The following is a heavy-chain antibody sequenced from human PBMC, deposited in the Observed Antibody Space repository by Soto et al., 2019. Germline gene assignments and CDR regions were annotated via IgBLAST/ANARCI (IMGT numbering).Heavy chain of an antibody. J-gene: IGHJ4*02. V-gene: IGHV3-15*01. CDR2: IKSKTDGGTT. D-gene: IGHD5-12*01. CDR3: ATSRGGYGIFHY. Sequence: EVQLVESGGGLVKPGGSLRLSCVTSGITFSSAWMTWVRQAPGKGLEWVGRIKSKTDGGTTDYAAPVKGRFTISRDNSKNTLYLQMNDRKNEDTGVYHCATSRGGYGIFHYWCQGTLVTVSS. CDR1: GITFSSAW.